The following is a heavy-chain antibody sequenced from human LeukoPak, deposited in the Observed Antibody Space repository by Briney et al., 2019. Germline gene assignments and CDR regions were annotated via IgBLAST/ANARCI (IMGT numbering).Heavy chain of an antibody. V-gene: IGHV3-30-3*01. Sequence: GGSLRLSCAASGFTFSSFAIHCVRQAPGKGLEWVAFISYDGVVKYYADSVKGRFTISRDNAKNSLYLQVNSLRAEDTAVYYCVRVVYYDILTGPNWFDPWGQGTLVTVSS. CDR1: GFTFSSFA. CDR3: VRVVYYDILTGPNWFDP. D-gene: IGHD3-9*01. CDR2: ISYDGVVK. J-gene: IGHJ5*02.